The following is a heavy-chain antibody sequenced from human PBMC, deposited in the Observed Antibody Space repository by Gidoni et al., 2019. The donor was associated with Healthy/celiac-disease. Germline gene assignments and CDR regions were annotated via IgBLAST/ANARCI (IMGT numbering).Heavy chain of an antibody. J-gene: IGHJ6*02. D-gene: IGHD6-19*01. CDR1: GDSVSSTLAA. CDR2: TYYRSKWYN. Sequence: QVQLQQSGPGLVKPSHTLSLTCAISGDSVSSTLAAWNWIRQSPSRGLEWLGRTYYRSKWYNDYAVSVKSRITINPDTSKNQFSLQLNSVTPEDTAVYYCARGSRSSGWMGYYYYGMDVWGQGTTVTVSS. V-gene: IGHV6-1*01. CDR3: ARGSRSSGWMGYYYYGMDV.